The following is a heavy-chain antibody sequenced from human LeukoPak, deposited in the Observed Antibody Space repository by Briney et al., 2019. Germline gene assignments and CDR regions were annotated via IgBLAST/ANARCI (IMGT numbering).Heavy chain of an antibody. J-gene: IGHJ4*02. D-gene: IGHD2-2*01. V-gene: IGHV3-23*01. CDR2: ISDSGGST. Sequence: SGGSLRLSYAASTFTFSSHAMSWVRQAPGKGLEWVSSISDSGGSTYYADSVKGRFTISRDNSKNTLYLQMNSLRAENTAVYYCAKVDVVITPAIGVSFDFWGQGTLVTVSS. CDR1: TFTFSSHA. CDR3: AKVDVVITPAIGVSFDF.